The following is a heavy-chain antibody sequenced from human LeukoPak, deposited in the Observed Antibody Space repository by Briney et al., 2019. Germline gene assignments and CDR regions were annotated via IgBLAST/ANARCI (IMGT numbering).Heavy chain of an antibody. CDR3: ARGYSSGWYAGDLGY. CDR2: ISAYNGNT. Sequence: GASVKVSCKASGYTFTSYGISWVRQAPGQGLEWMGWISAYNGNTNYAQKLQGRVTMTTDTSTSTAYMELRSLRSDDTAVYYCARGYSSGWYAGDLGYWGQGTLVTVSS. CDR1: GYTFTSYG. V-gene: IGHV1-18*01. J-gene: IGHJ4*02. D-gene: IGHD6-19*01.